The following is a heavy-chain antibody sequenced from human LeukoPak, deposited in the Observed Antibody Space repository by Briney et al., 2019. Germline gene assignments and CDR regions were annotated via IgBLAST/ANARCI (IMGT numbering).Heavy chain of an antibody. CDR3: ARDGDTMIVVFDP. CDR2: IYYSGST. Sequence: LRLSCAASGFTFDDYAMHWVRQAPGKGLEWIGSIYYSGSTYYNPSLKSRVTISVDTSKNQFSLKLSSVTAADTAVYYCARDGDTMIVVFDPWGQGTLVTVSS. CDR1: GFTFDDYA. D-gene: IGHD3-22*01. V-gene: IGHV4-38-2*02. J-gene: IGHJ5*02.